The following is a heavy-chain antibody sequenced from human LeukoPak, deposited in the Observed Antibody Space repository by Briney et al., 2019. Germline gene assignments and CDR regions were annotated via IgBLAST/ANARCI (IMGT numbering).Heavy chain of an antibody. CDR2: IYYSGST. Sequence: PSETLSLTCTVSGGSISSYYWSWIRQPPGKGLEWIGYIYYSGSTNYNPSLKSRVTISVDTSKNQFSLKLSSVTAADTAVYYCARVFIVVVPAVIPGYSSSWRNDAFDIWGQGTMVTVSS. CDR3: ARVFIVVVPAVIPGYSSSWRNDAFDI. CDR1: GGSISSYY. V-gene: IGHV4-59*12. J-gene: IGHJ3*02. D-gene: IGHD2-2*02.